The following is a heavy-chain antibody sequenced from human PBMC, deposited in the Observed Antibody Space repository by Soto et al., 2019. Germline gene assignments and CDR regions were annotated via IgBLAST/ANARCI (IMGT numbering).Heavy chain of an antibody. CDR3: AGGGYSYGLYYFDY. D-gene: IGHD5-18*01. CDR2: IYYSGST. J-gene: IGHJ4*02. Sequence: SETLSLTCAVSGGSFSSYYWSWSRQPPGKGLEWIGYIYYSGSTNYNPSLKSRVTISVDTSKNQFSLKLSSVTAADTAVYYCAGGGYSYGLYYFDYWGQGTLVTVSS. CDR1: GGSFSSYY. V-gene: IGHV4-59*01.